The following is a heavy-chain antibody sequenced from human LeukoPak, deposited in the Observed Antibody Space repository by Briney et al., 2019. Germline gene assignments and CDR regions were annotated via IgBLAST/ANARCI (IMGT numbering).Heavy chain of an antibody. J-gene: IGHJ4*02. CDR1: GFTFSSYS. Sequence: GGSLRLSCAASGFTFSSYSMNWVRQAPGKGLEWVSSISSSSSYIYYADSVKGRFTISRDNAKNSLYLKMNSLRAEDTAVYYCAREDGYNSWALDYWGQGTLVTVSS. CDR3: AREDGYNSWALDY. V-gene: IGHV3-21*01. CDR2: ISSSSSYI. D-gene: IGHD5-24*01.